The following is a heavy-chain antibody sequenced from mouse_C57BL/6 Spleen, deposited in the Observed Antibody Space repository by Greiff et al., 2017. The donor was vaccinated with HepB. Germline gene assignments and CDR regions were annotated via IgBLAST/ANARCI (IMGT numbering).Heavy chain of an antibody. D-gene: IGHD2-2*01. V-gene: IGHV1-39*01. CDR3: ARYYGYGGYAMAY. CDR2: INPNYGTT. Sequence: EVKLQESGPELVKPGASVKISCKASGYSFTDYNMNWVKQSNGKSLEWIVVINPNYGTTSYNQKFKGKATLTVDQSSSTAYMQINSLTSEDAAVYYCARYYGYGGYAMAYWGQGTSVTVSS. J-gene: IGHJ4*01. CDR1: GYSFTDYN.